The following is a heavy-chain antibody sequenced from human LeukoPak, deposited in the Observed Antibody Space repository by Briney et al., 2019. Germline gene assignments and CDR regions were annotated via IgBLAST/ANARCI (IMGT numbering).Heavy chain of an antibody. CDR2: IIPIFGTA. J-gene: IGHJ3*02. D-gene: IGHD6-6*01. CDR1: GGTFSSYA. Sequence: SVKVSCKASGGTFSSYAISWVRQAPGQGLEWMGGIIPIFGTANYAQKFQGRVTITADESTSTAYVELSSLRSEDTAVYYCARMDSSPRRNAFDIWGQGTMVTVSS. V-gene: IGHV1-69*01. CDR3: ARMDSSPRRNAFDI.